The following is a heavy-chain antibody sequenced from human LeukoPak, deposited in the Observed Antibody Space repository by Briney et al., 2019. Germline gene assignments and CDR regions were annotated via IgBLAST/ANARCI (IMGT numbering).Heavy chain of an antibody. CDR1: GFTFSSYA. V-gene: IGHV3-23*01. Sequence: GGSLRLSCAASGFTFSSYAMSWVRQAPGKGLEWVSAISGSGGGTYYADSVKGRFTISRDNSKNTLYLQMNSLRAEDTAVYYCAKDGYCSSTSCAISYFDYWGQGTLVTVSS. CDR2: ISGSGGGT. J-gene: IGHJ4*02. CDR3: AKDGYCSSTSCAISYFDY. D-gene: IGHD2-2*01.